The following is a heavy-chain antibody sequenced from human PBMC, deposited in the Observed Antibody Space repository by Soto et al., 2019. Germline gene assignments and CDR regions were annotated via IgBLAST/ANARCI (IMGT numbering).Heavy chain of an antibody. CDR1: GYTFTSYY. CDR3: ARDGAAAGTSGGMDV. V-gene: IGHV1-46*01. J-gene: IGHJ6*02. D-gene: IGHD6-13*01. CDR2: INPSGGST. Sequence: GASVKVSCKASGYTFTSYYMHWVRQAPRQGLEWMGIINPSGGSTSYAQKFQGRVTMTRDTSTSTVYMELSSLRSEDTAVYYCARDGAAAGTSGGMDVWGQGTTVTVSS.